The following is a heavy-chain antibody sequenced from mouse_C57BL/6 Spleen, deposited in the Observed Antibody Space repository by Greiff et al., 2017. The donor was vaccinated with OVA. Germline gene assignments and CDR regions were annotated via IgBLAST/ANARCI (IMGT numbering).Heavy chain of an antibody. CDR2: INPNNGGT. CDR3: ARGSLGQGFAY. Sequence: VQLQQSGPELVKPGASVKISCKASGYTFTDYYMNWVKQSHGKSLEWIGDINPNNGGTSYNQKFKGKATLTVDKSSSTAYMELRSLTSEDSAVYYSARGSLGQGFAYWGQGTLVTVSA. CDR1: GYTFTDYY. J-gene: IGHJ3*01. V-gene: IGHV1-26*01. D-gene: IGHD3-3*01.